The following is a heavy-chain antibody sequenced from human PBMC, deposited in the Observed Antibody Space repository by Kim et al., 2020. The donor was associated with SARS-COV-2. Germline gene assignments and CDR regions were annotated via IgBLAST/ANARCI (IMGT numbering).Heavy chain of an antibody. V-gene: IGHV3-23*01. CDR1: GFTFTSYA. CDR3: ARECHLYCICSDS. CDR2: ISGSGRRI. J-gene: IGHJ5*01. Sequence: GGSLRLSCKASGFTFTSYAMSWVRQAPGKGPEWVATISGSGRRIYYADSVKSRSTISRDDSKNTVNLQVNSVRAEETAVDFCARECHLYCICSDS. D-gene: IGHD2-15*01.